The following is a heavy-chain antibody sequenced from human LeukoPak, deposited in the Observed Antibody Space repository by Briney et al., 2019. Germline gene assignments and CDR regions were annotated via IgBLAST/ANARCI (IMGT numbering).Heavy chain of an antibody. D-gene: IGHD3-10*01. V-gene: IGHV1-2*02. Sequence: GASVKVSCKASGYTFTGYYMHWVRQAPGQGLEWMGWINPNSGGTNYAQKFQGRVTMTRDTSISTAYMELSRLRSDDTAVYYCARAGDYYGSGSYSGIWGQGTMVTVSS. CDR2: INPNSGGT. CDR1: GYTFTGYY. CDR3: ARAGDYYGSGSYSGI. J-gene: IGHJ3*02.